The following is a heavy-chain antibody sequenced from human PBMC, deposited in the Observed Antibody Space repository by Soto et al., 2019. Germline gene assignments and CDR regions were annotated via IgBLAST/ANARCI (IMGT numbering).Heavy chain of an antibody. V-gene: IGHV4-34*01. CDR2: INHSGST. CDR3: ARGGQPGDYYYYGMDV. J-gene: IGHJ6*02. D-gene: IGHD3-16*01. Sequence: PSETLSLTCAVYGGSFSGYYWSWIRQPPGKGLEWIGEINHSGSTNYNPSLKSRVTISVDTSKNQFSLKLSSVTAADTAVYYCARGGQPGDYYYYGMDVWGQGTTVTVSS. CDR1: GGSFSGYY.